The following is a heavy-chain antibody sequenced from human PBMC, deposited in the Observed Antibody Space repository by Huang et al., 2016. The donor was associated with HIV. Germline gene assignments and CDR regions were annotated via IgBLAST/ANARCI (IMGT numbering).Heavy chain of an antibody. D-gene: IGHD5-18*01. CDR1: GGTFNSQT. Sequence: QVQLVQSGAEVKKPGSSVKVSCKASGGTFNSQTVSWVRQAPGQGLEGMGGIIPMSGTANYAQKFQGRVTITADDSTSTAHMELSSLTSEDTAMYYCARDGGRGYSYGYMDSWGQGTLVTVSS. J-gene: IGHJ1*01. V-gene: IGHV1-69*13. CDR2: IIPMSGTA. CDR3: ARDGGRGYSYGYMDS.